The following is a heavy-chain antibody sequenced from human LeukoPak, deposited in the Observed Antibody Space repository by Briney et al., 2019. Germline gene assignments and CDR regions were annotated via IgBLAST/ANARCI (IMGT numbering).Heavy chain of an antibody. CDR3: ARSQFYGSGSYQGRWFDP. CDR2: IYYSGST. CDR1: GGSISSGDYS. J-gene: IGHJ5*02. D-gene: IGHD3-10*01. Sequence: PSETLSLTCAVSGGSISSGDYSWSWIRQPPGKGLEWIGNIYYSGSTYYNPSLKSRVNISVDTSKNQFSLKLTSVTAADTAVHYCARSQFYGSGSYQGRWFDPWGQGTLVTVSS. V-gene: IGHV4-30-4*07.